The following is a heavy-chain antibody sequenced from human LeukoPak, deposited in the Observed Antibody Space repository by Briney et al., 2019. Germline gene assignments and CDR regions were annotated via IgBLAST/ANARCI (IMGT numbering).Heavy chain of an antibody. J-gene: IGHJ4*02. CDR2: ISGSGGST. CDR1: GFTFSSYG. D-gene: IGHD6-19*01. CDR3: ARSSGWYLPITDY. Sequence: GGSLRLSCVVSGFTFSSYGMTWVRQAPGKGLEWVSAISGSGGSTYYADSVKGRFTISRDNAKNSLYLQMNSLRAEDTAVYYCARSSGWYLPITDYWGQGTLVTVSS. V-gene: IGHV3-23*01.